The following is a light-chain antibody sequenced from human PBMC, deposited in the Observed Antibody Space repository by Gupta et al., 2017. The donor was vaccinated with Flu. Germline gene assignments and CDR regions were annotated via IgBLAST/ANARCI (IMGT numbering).Light chain of an antibody. CDR1: KSGSSY. Sequence: ATRSVASRERAPRPCRASKSGSSYLAWYQQKPGQPPKLLIYDGSTRATGVPARFSGRGSGTDFTLKISSVESEDVAVYYWKQNIQRPFTFGRGTKVEIK. V-gene: IGKV3-15*01. J-gene: IGKJ4*01. CDR3: KQNIQRPFT. CDR2: DGS.